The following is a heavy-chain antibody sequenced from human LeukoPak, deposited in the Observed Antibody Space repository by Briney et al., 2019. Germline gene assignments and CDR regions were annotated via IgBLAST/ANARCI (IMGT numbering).Heavy chain of an antibody. CDR2: IYPGDSDT. D-gene: IGHD5-18*01. V-gene: IGHV5-51*01. Sequence: GASLQISCKGSGSIFTSYWIGWVRQLPGKGLEWMGIIYPGDSDTRYSPSFQGQVTISADKSISTAYLQWSSLKASDTAMYYCARIQSAPWSWFDPWGQGTLVTVSS. J-gene: IGHJ5*02. CDR1: GSIFTSYW. CDR3: ARIQSAPWSWFDP.